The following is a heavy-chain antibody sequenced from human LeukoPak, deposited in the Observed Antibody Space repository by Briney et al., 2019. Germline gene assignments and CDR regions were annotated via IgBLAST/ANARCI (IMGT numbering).Heavy chain of an antibody. V-gene: IGHV3-11*04. CDR3: AARIAAAGTREDDAFDI. D-gene: IGHD6-13*01. CDR2: ISSSGSTI. Sequence: GGSLRLSCAASGFTFSDYYMSWIRQAPGKGLEWVSYISSSGSTIYYADSVKGRFTISRDNSKNTLYLQMNSLRAEDTAVYYCAARIAAAGTREDDAFDIWGQGTMVTVSS. CDR1: GFTFSDYY. J-gene: IGHJ3*02.